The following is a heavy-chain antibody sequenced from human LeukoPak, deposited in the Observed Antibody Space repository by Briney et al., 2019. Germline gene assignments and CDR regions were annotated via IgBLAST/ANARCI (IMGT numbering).Heavy chain of an antibody. CDR2: ISLSSTYT. Sequence: SGGSLRLSCAASGFTFSSSAMSWIRQAPGKGLEWVSYISLSSTYTNYADSVKGRFTISRDNAKNLLYLQMNSLRAEDTAVYYCARDGWFGELDKDHFDYWGQGTLVTVSS. J-gene: IGHJ4*02. V-gene: IGHV3-11*06. CDR3: ARDGWFGELDKDHFDY. D-gene: IGHD3-10*01. CDR1: GFTFSSSA.